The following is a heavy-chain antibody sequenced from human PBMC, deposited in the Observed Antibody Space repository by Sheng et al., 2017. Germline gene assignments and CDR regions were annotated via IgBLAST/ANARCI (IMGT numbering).Heavy chain of an antibody. CDR3: ARSGKAVAGTMGGIFDP. V-gene: IGHV1-46*01. D-gene: IGHD6-19*01. J-gene: IGHJ5*02. Sequence: QVQLVQSGAEVKKPGASVKVSCKASGYTFTSYYMHWVRQAPGQGLEWMGIINPSGGSTSYAQKFQGRVTMTRDTSTSTVYMELSSLRSEDTAVYYCARSGKAVAGTMGGIFDPWGQGTLVTVSS. CDR1: GYTFTSYY. CDR2: INPSGGST.